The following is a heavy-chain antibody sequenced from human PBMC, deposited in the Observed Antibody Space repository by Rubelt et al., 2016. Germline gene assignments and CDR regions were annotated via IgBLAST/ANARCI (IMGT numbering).Heavy chain of an antibody. Sequence: QVQLVESGGGVVQPGRSLRLSCAASGFTFSSYAMHWVRQAPGKGLEWVAVISYDGSNKYYADSVKGRFTISRDNSKNTLYLQMNSLRAEDTAVYYCAKPARLDYGINAEYFQHWGQGTLVTVSS. V-gene: IGHV3-30*04. CDR3: AKPARLDYGINAEYFQH. CDR2: ISYDGSNK. D-gene: IGHD4-17*01. J-gene: IGHJ1*01. CDR1: GFTFSSYA.